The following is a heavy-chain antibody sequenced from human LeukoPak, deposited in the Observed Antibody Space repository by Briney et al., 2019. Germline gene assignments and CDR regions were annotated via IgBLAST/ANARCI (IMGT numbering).Heavy chain of an antibody. CDR3: ATTGDYGV. CDR2: VDPEDGET. J-gene: IGHJ4*02. D-gene: IGHD4-17*01. V-gene: IGHV1-69-2*01. Sequence: GASVKVSCKASGGTFSSYAISWVRQAPGKGLEWMGLVDPEDGETIYAEKFQGRVTITADTSTDTAYMELSSLRSEDTAVYYCATTGDYGVWGQGTLVTVSS. CDR1: GGTFSSYA.